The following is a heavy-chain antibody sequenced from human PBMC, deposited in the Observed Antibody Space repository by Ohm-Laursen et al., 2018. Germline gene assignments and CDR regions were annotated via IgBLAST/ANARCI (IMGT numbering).Heavy chain of an antibody. V-gene: IGHV6-1*01. Sequence: QTLSLTCAISGDSVSSNSASWNWIRHSPSRGLEWLGRTYYRSKWFNDYAISVKSRITINPEISKNQFSLQLNSVTPEDTAVYYCARVPHDYGAEFDYWGQGTLVTVSS. D-gene: IGHD4-17*01. CDR2: TYYRSKWFN. CDR3: ARVPHDYGAEFDY. CDR1: GDSVSSNSAS. J-gene: IGHJ4*02.